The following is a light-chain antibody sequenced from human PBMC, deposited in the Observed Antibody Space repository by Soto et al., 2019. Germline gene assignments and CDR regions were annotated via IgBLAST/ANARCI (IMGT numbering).Light chain of an antibody. CDR2: EVS. Sequence: QSVLTQPASVSGSPGQSITISCTGTSSDVGDYKYVSWYQHHPGKAPKLMIYEVSNRPSGVSNRFSGSKSGNTASLTISGLQAEDEADYYCISQISSSTLVIFGGGTKVTVL. J-gene: IGLJ2*01. CDR3: ISQISSSTLVI. CDR1: SSDVGDYKY. V-gene: IGLV2-14*01.